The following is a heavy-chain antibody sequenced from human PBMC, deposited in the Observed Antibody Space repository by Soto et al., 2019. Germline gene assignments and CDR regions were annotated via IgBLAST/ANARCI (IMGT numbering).Heavy chain of an antibody. CDR1: GFTFSSYW. CDR2: IKQDGSEK. D-gene: IGHD3-3*01. V-gene: IGHV3-7*01. Sequence: GGSLRLSCAASGFTFSSYWMSWVRQAPGKGLEWVANIKQDGSEKYYVDSVKGRFTISRDNAKNSLYLQMNSLRAEDTAVYYCAREGTSRITIFGVVTRGMDVWGQGTTVTVSS. CDR3: AREGTSRITIFGVVTRGMDV. J-gene: IGHJ6*02.